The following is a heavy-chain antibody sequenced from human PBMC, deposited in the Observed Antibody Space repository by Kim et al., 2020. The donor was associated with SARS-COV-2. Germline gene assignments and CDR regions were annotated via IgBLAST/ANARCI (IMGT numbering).Heavy chain of an antibody. Sequence: GGSLRLSCAASGFTFSSYAMSWVRQAPGKGLEWVSAISGSGGSTYYADSVKGRFTISRDNSKNTLYLQMNSLRAEDTAVYYCAKAFGQPKPQIAAAADYWGQGTLVTVSS. CDR2: ISGSGGST. D-gene: IGHD6-13*01. CDR3: AKAFGQPKPQIAAAADY. CDR1: GFTFSSYA. V-gene: IGHV3-23*01. J-gene: IGHJ4*02.